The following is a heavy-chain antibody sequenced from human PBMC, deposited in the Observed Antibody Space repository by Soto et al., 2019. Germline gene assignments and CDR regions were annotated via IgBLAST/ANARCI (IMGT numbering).Heavy chain of an antibody. D-gene: IGHD2-21*01. CDR2: IYHFGTT. J-gene: IGHJ5*02. CDR3: ARLICASSICYFPAWFDP. CDR1: GGSFSGYY. V-gene: IGHV4-34*09. Sequence: SETLSLTCAVYGGSFSGYYWSWIRQHPGKGLEWIGSIYHFGTTYYNPSLSSRLNMSMDTSKNQFSLNLNSVTAADTAVYYCARLICASSICYFPAWFDPWGRGTLVTVS.